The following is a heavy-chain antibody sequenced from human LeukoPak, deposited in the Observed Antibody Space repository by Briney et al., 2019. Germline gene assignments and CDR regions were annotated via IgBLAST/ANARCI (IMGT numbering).Heavy chain of an antibody. J-gene: IGHJ4*02. CDR1: GYTFTGFH. CDR3: AKEGTGIDY. Sequence: ASVKVSFKASGYTFTGFHIHWVRQAPGQGLEWMGLINPNSGGTNYAQKFQGRVIMTRDTSISTAYMELIRLRSDDTAVYYCAKEGTGIDYWGQGTLVTVSS. D-gene: IGHD3/OR15-3a*01. V-gene: IGHV1-2*02. CDR2: INPNSGGT.